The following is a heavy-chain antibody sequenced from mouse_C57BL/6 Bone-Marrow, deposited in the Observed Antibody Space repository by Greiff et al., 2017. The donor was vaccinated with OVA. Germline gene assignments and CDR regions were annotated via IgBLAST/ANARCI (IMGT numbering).Heavy chain of an antibody. J-gene: IGHJ1*03. V-gene: IGHV5-16*01. Sequence: DVKLVESEGGLVQPGSSMKLSCTASGFTFSDYYMAWVRQVPEKGLEWVANINYDGSSTYYLDSLKSRFIISRDNAKNILYLQMSSLKSEDTATYYCAGGNGRYGSSFRYFDVWGTGTTVTVSS. CDR3: AGGNGRYGSSFRYFDV. CDR2: INYDGSST. CDR1: GFTFSDYY. D-gene: IGHD1-1*01.